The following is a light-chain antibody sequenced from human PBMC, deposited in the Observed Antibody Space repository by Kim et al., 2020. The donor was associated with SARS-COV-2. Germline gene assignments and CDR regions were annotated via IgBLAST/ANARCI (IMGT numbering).Light chain of an antibody. V-gene: IGLV3-19*01. CDR1: SLRTYY. J-gene: IGLJ2*01. Sequence: LGQTVRITCQGDSLRTYYASWYQQKPGQAPILVVYGKNNRPSGIPDRFSGSSSGNTASLTVTGAQAVDEADYYCNSRDNSDDHVVFGGGTKLTVL. CDR2: GKN. CDR3: NSRDNSDDHVV.